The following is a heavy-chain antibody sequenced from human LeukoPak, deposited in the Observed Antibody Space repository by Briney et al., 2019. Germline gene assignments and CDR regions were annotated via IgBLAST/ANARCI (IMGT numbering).Heavy chain of an antibody. J-gene: IGHJ4*02. Sequence: PGGSLRLSCAASGFTFCSYGIHWVRQAPGKGLERVAFIRYDGSNQYYAESVKGRFTISRDNSKNTLYLQVSSLRADDTAVYYCAKDRVAHCSGGTCSVDYWGQGTLVTVSS. V-gene: IGHV3-30*02. CDR3: AKDRVAHCSGGTCSVDY. CDR2: IRYDGSNQ. D-gene: IGHD2-15*01. CDR1: GFTFCSYG.